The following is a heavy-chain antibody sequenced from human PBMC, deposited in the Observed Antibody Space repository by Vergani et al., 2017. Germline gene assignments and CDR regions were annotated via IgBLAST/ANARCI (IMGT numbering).Heavy chain of an antibody. Sequence: VQLVESGGGLVKPGGSLRLSCAASGFTFSDFSMRWVRQAPGKGLEWVSSISGPGLSTYYADSVKGRFSSSRDNAKNTVFLQMHSLRAEDTAIYYCVKEKIDLGSYCFDSWGHGILVTVSS. D-gene: IGHD2/OR15-2a*01. CDR3: VKEKIDLGSYCFDS. J-gene: IGHJ4*01. CDR2: ISGPGLST. CDR1: GFTFSDFS. V-gene: IGHV3-23*04.